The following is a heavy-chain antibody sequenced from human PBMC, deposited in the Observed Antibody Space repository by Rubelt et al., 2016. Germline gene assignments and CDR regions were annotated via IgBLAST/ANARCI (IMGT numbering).Heavy chain of an antibody. J-gene: IGHJ4*02. CDR1: GGSFIGYY. CDR2: IYYSGST. D-gene: IGHD3-10*01. Sequence: QVQLQQWGAGLLKPSETLSLTCAVYGGSFIGYYWSWIRPPQGKGLEWIGSIYYSGSTYYNPSLKGRGTISVDTSKNQFSLKLSSVTAADTAVYYCARGPTYGAGSYWGQGTLVTVSS. V-gene: IGHV4-34*01. CDR3: ARGPTYGAGSY.